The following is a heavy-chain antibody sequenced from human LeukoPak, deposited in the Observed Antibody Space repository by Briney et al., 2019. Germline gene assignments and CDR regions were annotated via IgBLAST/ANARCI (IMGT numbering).Heavy chain of an antibody. CDR2: ISSSSSYI. CDR3: ARDSSSGWYGGVY. CDR1: GFTFSSYS. D-gene: IGHD6-19*01. Sequence: GGSLRLSCAASGFTFSSYSMGWVRQAPGKGLEWVSSISSSSSYIYYADSVKGRFTISRDNAKNSLYLQMNSLRAEDTAVYYCARDSSSGWYGGVYWGQGTLVTVSS. V-gene: IGHV3-21*01. J-gene: IGHJ4*02.